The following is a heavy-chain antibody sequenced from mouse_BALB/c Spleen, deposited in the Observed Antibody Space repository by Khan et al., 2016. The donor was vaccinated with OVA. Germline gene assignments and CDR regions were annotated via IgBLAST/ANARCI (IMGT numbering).Heavy chain of an antibody. CDR3: GWGGAAYYRIDGGAREY. CDR2: INTHSGVP. CDR1: GYTFTTAG. Sequence: QIQLVQSGPELKKPGETVRISCKASGYTFTTAGIQWVQKMPGKGLKWIGWINTHSGVPKYAEDFKGRFAFSLEISVNTAYLQITNLKTEDTAADYCGWGGAAYYRIDGGAREYWGQGTLVTVSA. J-gene: IGHJ4*01. D-gene: IGHD2-12*01. V-gene: IGHV9-4*02.